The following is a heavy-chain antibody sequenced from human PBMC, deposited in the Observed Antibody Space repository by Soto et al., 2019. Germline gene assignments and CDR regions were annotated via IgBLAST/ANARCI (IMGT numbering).Heavy chain of an antibody. J-gene: IGHJ6*03. CDR1: GGSFSGYY. V-gene: IGHV4-34*01. CDR3: ARGRRTIDYYYYYYMDV. Sequence: SETLCLTCAVYGGSFSGYYWSWIRQPPGKGLEWIGEINHSGSTNYNPSLKSRVTISVDTSKNQFSLKLSSVTAADTAVYYCARGRRTIDYYYYYYMDVWGKGTTVTVSS. D-gene: IGHD3-3*01. CDR2: INHSGST.